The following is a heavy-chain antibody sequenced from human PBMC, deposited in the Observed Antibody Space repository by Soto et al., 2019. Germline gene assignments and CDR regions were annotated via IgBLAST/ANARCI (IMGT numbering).Heavy chain of an antibody. CDR1: GFTFDYYW. CDR2: VHSDGTTT. D-gene: IGHD3-10*01. V-gene: IGHV3-74*01. J-gene: IGHJ3*01. CDR3: ARGDRGGFDL. Sequence: EVQLVESGGGLVQPGESLRLSCAASGFTFDYYWMHWVRQAPGKGLVWVSRVHSDGTTTTYADSVKGRFTISRDNARNTVSLKMSSVRAEDTAIYYCARGDRGGFDLWGHGTVVTVSS.